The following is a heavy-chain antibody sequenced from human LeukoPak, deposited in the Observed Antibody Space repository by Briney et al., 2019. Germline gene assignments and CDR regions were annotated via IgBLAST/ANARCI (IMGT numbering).Heavy chain of an antibody. D-gene: IGHD5-18*01. Sequence: SVKVSCKASGGTFSSYAISWVRQAPGQGLEWMGRIIPIPGIANYAQKFQGRVTITADKSTSTAYMELSSLRSEDTAVYYCARSPETALDYWGQGTLVTVSS. CDR3: ARSPETALDY. V-gene: IGHV1-69*04. CDR1: GGTFSSYA. J-gene: IGHJ4*02. CDR2: IIPIPGIA.